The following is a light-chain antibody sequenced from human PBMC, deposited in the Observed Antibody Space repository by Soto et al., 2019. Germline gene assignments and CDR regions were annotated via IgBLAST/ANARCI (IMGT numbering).Light chain of an antibody. J-gene: IGKJ1*01. Sequence: DIQLTQSPSSLSASVGDRVTITCRPSQTIDTHVNWYQHNPETAPKVLIYAATYLQNGVPSRFSGTGSGADFTLTISSLQPEDFATYYCQQNFNFPRTFGQGTKVDSK. V-gene: IGKV1-39*01. CDR3: QQNFNFPRT. CDR2: AAT. CDR1: QTIDTH.